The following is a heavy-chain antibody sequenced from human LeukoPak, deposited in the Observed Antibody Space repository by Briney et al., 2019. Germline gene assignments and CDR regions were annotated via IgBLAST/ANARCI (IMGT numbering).Heavy chain of an antibody. J-gene: IGHJ6*02. CDR3: ARDHETIFGVYGMDV. V-gene: IGHV3-74*01. Sequence: PGGSLRLSCAASGFTFSSYWMHWVRQAPGKGLVWVSRINSDGSSTSYADSVKGRFTISRDNAKNTLYLQMNSLRAEDTAVYYCARDHETIFGVYGMDVWGQGTTVTVSS. D-gene: IGHD3-3*01. CDR2: INSDGSST. CDR1: GFTFSSYW.